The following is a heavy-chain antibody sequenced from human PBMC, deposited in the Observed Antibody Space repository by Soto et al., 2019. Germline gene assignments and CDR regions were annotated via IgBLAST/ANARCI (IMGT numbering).Heavy chain of an antibody. D-gene: IGHD3-3*01. CDR1: GFTFSSDW. J-gene: IGHJ6*02. Sequence: PGGSLRLSCAASGFTFSSDWMHWVRQAPGKGLVWVSRINSDGSSTSYADSVKGRFTISRDNAKNTLYLQMNSLRAEDTAVYYCARDHYDFWSGYPYYYYYYGMDVWGQGTTVTVSS. CDR2: INSDGSST. CDR3: ARDHYDFWSGYPYYYYYYGMDV. V-gene: IGHV3-74*01.